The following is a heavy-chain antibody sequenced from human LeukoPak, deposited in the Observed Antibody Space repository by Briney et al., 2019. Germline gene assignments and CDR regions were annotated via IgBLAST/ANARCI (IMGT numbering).Heavy chain of an antibody. CDR2: IYYSGNT. Sequence: SETLSLTCAVSGGSISSGGYSWSWIRQPPGKGLEWIGYIYYSGNTYYTPSLKSRVTISVDTSKNQFSLKLSSVTAADTAVYYCAAHYDFWSGYSSLNYFDYWGQGTLVTVSS. CDR3: AAHYDFWSGYSSLNYFDY. CDR1: GGSISSGGYS. J-gene: IGHJ4*02. D-gene: IGHD3-3*01. V-gene: IGHV4-30-4*07.